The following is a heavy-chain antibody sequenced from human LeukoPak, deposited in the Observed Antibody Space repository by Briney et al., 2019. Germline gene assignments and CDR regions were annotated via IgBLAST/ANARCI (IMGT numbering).Heavy chain of an antibody. Sequence: PSETLSLTCAVSGYSISSGYYWGWIRQPPGKGLEWIGSIFHSGSTYYNPSLKSRVTISVDTSKNQFSLKLSSVTAADTAVYYCARVSPPGQLAHYYYYGMDVWGQGTTVTVSS. CDR3: ARVSPPGQLAHYYYYGMDV. V-gene: IGHV4-38-2*01. CDR1: GYSISSGYY. J-gene: IGHJ6*02. CDR2: IFHSGST. D-gene: IGHD6-6*01.